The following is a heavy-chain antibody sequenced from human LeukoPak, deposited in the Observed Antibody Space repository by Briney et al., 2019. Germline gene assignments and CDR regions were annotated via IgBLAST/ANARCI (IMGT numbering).Heavy chain of an antibody. CDR3: ARDGGSSWGYNWFDP. V-gene: IGHV4-34*01. CDR1: GGSFSGYY. Sequence: SETLSLTCAVYGGSFSGYYWSWIRQPPGKGLEGIGEINHSGSTNYNPSLKSRVTISVDTSKNQFSLKLSSVTAADTAVYYCARDGGSSWGYNWFDPWGQGTLVTVSS. D-gene: IGHD6-13*01. CDR2: INHSGST. J-gene: IGHJ5*02.